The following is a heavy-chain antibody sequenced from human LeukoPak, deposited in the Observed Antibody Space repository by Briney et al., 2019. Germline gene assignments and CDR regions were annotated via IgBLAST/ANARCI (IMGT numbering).Heavy chain of an antibody. CDR3: ARRAGAYSHPYDY. V-gene: IGHV3-53*01. Sequence: GGSLRLSCTVSGFTVSSNSMSWVRQAPGKGLEWVSFIYSDNTHYSDSVKGRVTISRDNSKNTLYLQMKRVRDGDTAVYYCARRAGAYSHPYDYWGQGTLVTVSS. CDR1: GFTVSSNS. J-gene: IGHJ4*02. CDR2: IYSDNT. D-gene: IGHD4/OR15-4a*01.